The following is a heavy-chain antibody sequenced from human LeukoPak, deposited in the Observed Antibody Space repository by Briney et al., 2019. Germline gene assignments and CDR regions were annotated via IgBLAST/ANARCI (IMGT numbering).Heavy chain of an antibody. Sequence: GGSLRLSCAVSGFTFSSYAMSWVRQAPGKGLEWVSAISGSGGSTYYADSVKGRFTISRDNSKNTLYLQMNSLRAEDTAVYYCAKVGWLRLGYFDYWGQGTLVTVSS. D-gene: IGHD5-12*01. CDR3: AKVGWLRLGYFDY. J-gene: IGHJ4*02. CDR2: ISGSGGST. V-gene: IGHV3-23*01. CDR1: GFTFSSYA.